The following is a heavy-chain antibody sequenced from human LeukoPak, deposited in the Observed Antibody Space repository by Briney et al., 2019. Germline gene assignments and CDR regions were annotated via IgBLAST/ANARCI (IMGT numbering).Heavy chain of an antibody. V-gene: IGHV3-7*01. CDR2: IKQDGSEK. CDR1: GFTFSSYW. CDR3: ASGITIFGGVQLTPFRY. Sequence: GGSLRLSCAASGFTFSSYWMSWVRQAPGKGLERVANIKQDGSEKYYVDSVRGRFTISRDNAKNSLYLQMNSLRAEDTAVYYCASGITIFGGVQLTPFRYWGQGTLVTVSS. J-gene: IGHJ1*01. D-gene: IGHD3-3*01.